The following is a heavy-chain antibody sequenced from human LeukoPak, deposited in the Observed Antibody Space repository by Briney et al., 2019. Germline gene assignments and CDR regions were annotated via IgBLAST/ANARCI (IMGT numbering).Heavy chain of an antibody. CDR3: ARDREYSSSGLVWFDP. CDR2: ICYSGST. D-gene: IGHD6-6*01. J-gene: IGHJ5*02. CDR1: GGSVSGYY. Sequence: PSETLFLTCTVSGGSVSGYYWRWLRQPPGKGLEWIGYICYSGSTNYNPPRKIRVTMSVDTSENQFSLKLTSVTAADTAVYYCARDREYSSSGLVWFDPWGHGILVTVSS. V-gene: IGHV4-59*02.